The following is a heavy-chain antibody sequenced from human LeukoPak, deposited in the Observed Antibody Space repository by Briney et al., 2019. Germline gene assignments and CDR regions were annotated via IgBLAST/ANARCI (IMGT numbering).Heavy chain of an antibody. CDR2: IIPIFGTV. J-gene: IGHJ4*02. V-gene: IGHV1-69*13. CDR1: GGTFSSYT. D-gene: IGHD5-12*01. Sequence: SVKVSCKASGGTFSSYTISWVRQAPGQGLEWMGGIIPIFGTVNYAQKFQGRVTITADESTSTAYMELSSLRSEDTAVYYCAKDRPTWPIDYWGQGTLVTVSS. CDR3: AKDRPTWPIDY.